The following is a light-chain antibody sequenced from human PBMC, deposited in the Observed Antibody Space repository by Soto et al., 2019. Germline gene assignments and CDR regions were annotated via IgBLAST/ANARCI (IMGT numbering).Light chain of an antibody. V-gene: IGLV1-51*01. CDR3: VTWDSGMSEVV. CDR2: DNN. J-gene: IGLJ2*01. Sequence: QSVLTQPPSVSAAPGQTVTISCSGSSSNIGNNYVSWYQHLPGTAPQVLIYDNNKRSSGIPDRFSGSKSGTSATLAISGLHTGDEADYHCVTWDSGMSEVVFGGGTKLTVL. CDR1: SSNIGNNY.